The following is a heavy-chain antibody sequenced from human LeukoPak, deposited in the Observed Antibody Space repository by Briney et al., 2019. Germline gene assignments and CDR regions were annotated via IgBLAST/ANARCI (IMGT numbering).Heavy chain of an antibody. D-gene: IGHD2-2*01. V-gene: IGHV1-8*03. J-gene: IGHJ6*03. CDR1: GYTFTSYD. Sequence: ASVKVSCKASGYTFTSYDINWVRQATGQGLEWMGWMNPNSGNTGYAQKFQGRVTITRNTSISTAYMELSSLRSEDTAVYYCARVVPAAMDPYYYYYYMDVWGKGTTVTVSS. CDR3: ARVVPAAMDPYYYYYYMDV. CDR2: MNPNSGNT.